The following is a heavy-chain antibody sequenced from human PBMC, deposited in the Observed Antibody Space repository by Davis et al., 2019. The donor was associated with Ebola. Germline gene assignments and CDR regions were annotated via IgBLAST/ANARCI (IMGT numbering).Heavy chain of an antibody. J-gene: IGHJ6*02. CDR3: ARDRDGDYPAIGGYYGMDV. D-gene: IGHD4-17*01. Sequence: AASVKVSCKASGGTFSSYAISWVRQAPGQGLEWMGWISAYNGNTNYAQKLQGRVTMTTDTSTSTAYMELRSLRAEDTAVYYCARDRDGDYPAIGGYYGMDVWGQGTTVTVSS. CDR2: ISAYNGNT. CDR1: GGTFSSYA. V-gene: IGHV1-18*01.